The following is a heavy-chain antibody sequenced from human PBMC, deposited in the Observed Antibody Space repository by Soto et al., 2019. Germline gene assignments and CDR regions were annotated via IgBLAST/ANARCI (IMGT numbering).Heavy chain of an antibody. CDR1: PITVYNFAA. D-gene: IGHD2-2*01. Sequence: EMQLLESGGGLGQPGGSLRLSCVASPITVYNFAAMSWVRQTPERGLEWVSTISGRGDHRYYADSVKGRFTISRDKSKNRLYLQMDRLRVHQKAVYFRAKDRALENQTPYGMDVWGQGTTVTV. J-gene: IGHJ6*02. CDR3: AKDRALENQTPYGMDV. CDR2: ISGRGDHR. V-gene: IGHV3-23*01.